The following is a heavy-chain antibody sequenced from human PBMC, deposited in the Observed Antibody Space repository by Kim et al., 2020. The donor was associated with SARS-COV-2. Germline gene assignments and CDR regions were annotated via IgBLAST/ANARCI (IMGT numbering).Heavy chain of an antibody. CDR3: GRGYGDFGYYIDN. CDR1: GFSFSNYW. Sequence: GGSLRLSCAASGFSFSNYWMHWVRQAPGKGLVWASCIRSDGSSTSYADSVKGRFTISRDNAKNTLYLQMNSLRAEETAIYYCGRGYGDFGYYIDNWGQGTLVTVSS. V-gene: IGHV3-74*01. D-gene: IGHD4-17*01. CDR2: IRSDGSST. J-gene: IGHJ4*02.